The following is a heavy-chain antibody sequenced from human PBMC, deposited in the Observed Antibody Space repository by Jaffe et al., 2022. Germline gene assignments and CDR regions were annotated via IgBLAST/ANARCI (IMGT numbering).Heavy chain of an antibody. CDR1: GFTFDDYT. J-gene: IGHJ6*03. V-gene: IGHV3-43*01. CDR3: AKAMTKRSLIYYYYYMDV. Sequence: EVQLVESGGVVVQPGGSLRLSCAASGFTFDDYTMHWVRQAPGKGLEWVSLISWDGGSTYYADSVKGRFTISRDNSKNSLYLQMNSLRTEDTALYYCAKAMTKRSLIYYYYYMDVWGKGTTVTVSS. CDR2: ISWDGGST. D-gene: IGHD4-17*01.